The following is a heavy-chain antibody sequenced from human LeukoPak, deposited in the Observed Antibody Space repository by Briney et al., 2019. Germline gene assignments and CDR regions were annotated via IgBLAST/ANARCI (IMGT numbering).Heavy chain of an antibody. Sequence: SETLSLTCSVSGGSISSYYWSWIRQSPGKGLEWIGYIYHSGSTNYNTSPQSRVTLSLEASTNRFSFKLSSIPAATTTVCCFAGYSGSLLDYWGQGILVTVSS. CDR3: AGYSGSLLDY. CDR1: GGSISSYY. V-gene: IGHV4-59*03. CDR2: IYHSGST. J-gene: IGHJ4*02. D-gene: IGHD1-26*01.